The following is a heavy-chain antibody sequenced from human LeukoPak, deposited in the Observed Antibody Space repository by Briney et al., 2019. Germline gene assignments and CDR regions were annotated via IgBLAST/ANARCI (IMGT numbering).Heavy chain of an antibody. CDR1: GGSISSSSYY. V-gene: IGHV4-39*07. D-gene: IGHD3-22*01. Sequence: PSETLSLTCTVSGGSISSSSYYWGWIRQPPGKGLEWIGSIFYSGSAYYSPSLKSRVTISVDTSRNQLSMKLSSVTAADTAVYYCACDYYDSSGYYPENYWGQGTLVTVSS. J-gene: IGHJ4*02. CDR2: IFYSGSA. CDR3: ACDYYDSSGYYPENY.